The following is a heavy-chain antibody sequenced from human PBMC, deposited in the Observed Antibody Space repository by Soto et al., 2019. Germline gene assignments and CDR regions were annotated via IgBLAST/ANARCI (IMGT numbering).Heavy chain of an antibody. Sequence: EVQLVETGGGLIQPAGSLRLSCLASGFSVTTNYIIWVRQPPGKGLEWVSTTFTGGSTHYADSVKGRFSLSSDNSKNTVYLQMDTLRVEDTAVYYCAKKPPSSIQGWALCREVCCQGTTVSVS. D-gene: IGHD1-26*01. CDR3: AKKPPSSIQGWALCREV. V-gene: IGHV3-53*02. CDR1: GFSVTTNY. CDR2: TFTGGST. J-gene: IGHJ6*02.